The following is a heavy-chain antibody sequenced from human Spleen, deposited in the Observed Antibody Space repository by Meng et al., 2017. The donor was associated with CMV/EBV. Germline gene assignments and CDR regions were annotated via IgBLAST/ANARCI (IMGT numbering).Heavy chain of an antibody. J-gene: IGHJ6*02. D-gene: IGHD6-13*01. CDR2: IYPGDSDT. Sequence: GESLKISCEGSGYSFSNYWIDWVRQMPGKGLEWMGIIYPGDSDTRYSPSFQGQVTISADKSISTAYLQWSSLKASDTAMYYCARHEYSSSWYWGGTVYGMDVWGQGTTVTVSS. CDR3: ARHEYSSSWYWGGTVYGMDV. V-gene: IGHV5-51*01. CDR1: GYSFSNYW.